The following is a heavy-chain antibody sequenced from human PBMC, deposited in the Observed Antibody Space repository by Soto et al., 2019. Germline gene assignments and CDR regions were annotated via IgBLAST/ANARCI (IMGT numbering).Heavy chain of an antibody. J-gene: IGHJ3*02. CDR1: GASISSGVYS. Sequence: TSETLSLTCAVSGASISSGVYSWSWILQPPGKGLEWIGYIYHSGSTYYNPSLKSRVTISVDRSKNQLSLKLTSVTAADTAVYYCARGGSTGATVFDIWGQGTSVTVSS. D-gene: IGHD1-7*01. CDR2: IYHSGST. CDR3: ARGGSTGATVFDI. V-gene: IGHV4-30-2*01.